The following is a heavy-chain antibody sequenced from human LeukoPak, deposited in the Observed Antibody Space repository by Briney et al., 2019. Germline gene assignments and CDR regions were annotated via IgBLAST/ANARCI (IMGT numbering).Heavy chain of an antibody. J-gene: IGHJ4*02. CDR3: ATLPIAARPWAPKGGFDY. Sequence: PSETLSLTCTVSGGSISSYYWSWIRQPPGKGLEWIGYIYYSGSTNYNPSLKSRVTISVDTSKNQFSLKLSSVTAADTAVYYCATLPIAARPWAPKGGFDYWGQGTLVTVSS. CDR1: GGSISSYY. CDR2: IYYSGST. V-gene: IGHV4-59*01. D-gene: IGHD6-6*01.